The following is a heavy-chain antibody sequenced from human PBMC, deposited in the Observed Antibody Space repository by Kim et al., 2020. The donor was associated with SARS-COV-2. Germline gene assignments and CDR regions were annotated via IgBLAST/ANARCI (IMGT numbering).Heavy chain of an antibody. V-gene: IGHV3-7*01. D-gene: IGHD6-6*01. CDR3: ARGGRPGDY. CDR2: GSEK. Sequence: GSEKFYVDSVKGRFTISRDNAKNSLSLQMDSLRAADTAVYYCARGGRPGDYWGQGTRVTVSS. J-gene: IGHJ4*02.